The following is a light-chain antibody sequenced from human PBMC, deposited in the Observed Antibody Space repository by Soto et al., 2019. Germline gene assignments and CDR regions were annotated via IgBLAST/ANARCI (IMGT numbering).Light chain of an antibody. J-gene: IGLJ1*01. CDR1: SSDIGASNY. CDR3: YSWNSNSDTHYV. V-gene: IGLV2-14*03. Sequence: QSVLTQPASVSGSPGQSITISCTGTSSDIGASNYVSWYQQHPGQAPKLMISDVNNRPSGISDRFAGSKSGNTASLTISGLQAEDEADYYCYSWNSNSDTHYVFGTGTKLTVL. CDR2: DVN.